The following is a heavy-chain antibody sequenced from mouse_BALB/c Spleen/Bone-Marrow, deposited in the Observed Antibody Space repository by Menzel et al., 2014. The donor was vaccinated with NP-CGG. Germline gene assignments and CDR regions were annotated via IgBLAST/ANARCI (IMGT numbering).Heavy chain of an antibody. CDR3: ARRDDGYVFFDY. CDR1: GYTFTSYW. CDR2: IDPSDSYT. V-gene: IGHV1-69*02. D-gene: IGHD2-3*01. J-gene: IGHJ2*01. Sequence: VQLQQSGAELVKPGASVKLSCKASGYTFTSYWMHWVKQRPGQGLEWIGEIDPSDSYTNYNQKFKGKATLTVDKSSSTAYMQLSSLTSEDSAVYYCARRDDGYVFFDYWGQGTTLTVSS.